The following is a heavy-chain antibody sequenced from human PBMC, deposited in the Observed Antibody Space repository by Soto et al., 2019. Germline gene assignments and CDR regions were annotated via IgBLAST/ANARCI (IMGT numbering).Heavy chain of an antibody. CDR2: ISAYNGNT. J-gene: IGHJ5*02. V-gene: IGHV1-18*01. D-gene: IGHD3-3*01. CDR1: GYTFTSYG. Sequence: ASVKVSCKASGYTFTSYGISWVRQAPGQGLEWMGWISAYNGNTNYAQKLQGRVTMTTDTSTSTAYMELRSLRSDDTAVYYCARGGTLFGVAQGFDTWGQGTLVTVSS. CDR3: ARGGTLFGVAQGFDT.